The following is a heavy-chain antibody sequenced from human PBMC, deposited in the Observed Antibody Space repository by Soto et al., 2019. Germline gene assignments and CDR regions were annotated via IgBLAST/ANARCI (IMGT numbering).Heavy chain of an antibody. Sequence: SCKASGYTFTSYAMHWVRQTTGKGLEWVSSINTGGDTYSPGSVKGRFTVSRENVNNSLYLQMNSLRAEDSAVYYCARQASDALDVWGQGTTVTVSS. CDR3: ARQASDALDV. CDR2: INTGGDT. V-gene: IGHV3-13*01. CDR1: GYTFTSYA. J-gene: IGHJ6*02.